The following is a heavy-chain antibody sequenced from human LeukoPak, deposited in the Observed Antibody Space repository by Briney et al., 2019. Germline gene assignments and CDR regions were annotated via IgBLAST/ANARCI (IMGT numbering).Heavy chain of an antibody. J-gene: IGHJ4*02. Sequence: SETLSLTCTVSGGSISSYCWSCIRQPPGKGLEWIGYIYYTGSTNYNPSLKSRITTSIDTSKNQFSLKLSSVTAADTAVYYCARSVVPTAPIDYWGQGTLVTVSS. D-gene: IGHD2-2*01. CDR1: GGSISSYC. CDR2: IYYTGST. CDR3: ARSVVPTAPIDY. V-gene: IGHV4-59*01.